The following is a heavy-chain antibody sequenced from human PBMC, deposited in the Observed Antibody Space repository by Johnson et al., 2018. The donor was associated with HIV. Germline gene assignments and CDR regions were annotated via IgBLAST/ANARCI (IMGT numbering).Heavy chain of an antibody. J-gene: IGHJ3*01. CDR1: GFTFSNYA. CDR3: AKQGSDPHL. Sequence: EVQLLESGGGLVQPGGSLRLSCVASGFTFSNYAMSWVRQAPGKGLEWVSSISDAGGTTDYADSVKGRFTISRDNFKNTLYLQMNSLRVEDTAVYFCAKQGSDPHLWGQGTLVTVSS. CDR2: ISDAGGTT. V-gene: IGHV3-23*01.